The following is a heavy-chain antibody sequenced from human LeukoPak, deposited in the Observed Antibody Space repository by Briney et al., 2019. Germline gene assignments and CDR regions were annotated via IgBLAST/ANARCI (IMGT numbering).Heavy chain of an antibody. Sequence: SETLALTCAVYGGSFRGYYWSWIRQPPGKGLELIGEINHSGSTNYNPSLKRRVTISVETSQNQFSLKLSSVTAEDTAVYYCARAPIGDDAFDIWGQGTMVTVSS. CDR2: INHSGST. V-gene: IGHV4-34*01. D-gene: IGHD2-21*01. CDR1: GGSFRGYY. CDR3: ARAPIGDDAFDI. J-gene: IGHJ3*02.